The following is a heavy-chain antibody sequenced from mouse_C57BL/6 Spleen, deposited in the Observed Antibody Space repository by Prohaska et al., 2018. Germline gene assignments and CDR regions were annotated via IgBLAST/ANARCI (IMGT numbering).Heavy chain of an antibody. CDR2: IRNKANGYTT. Sequence: GFIRNKANGYTTEYSASVKGRFTISRDNSQSILYLQMNALRAEDSATYYCARYRVNCFDYWGQGTTLTVSS. CDR3: ARYRVNCFDY. V-gene: IGHV7-3*01. J-gene: IGHJ2*01.